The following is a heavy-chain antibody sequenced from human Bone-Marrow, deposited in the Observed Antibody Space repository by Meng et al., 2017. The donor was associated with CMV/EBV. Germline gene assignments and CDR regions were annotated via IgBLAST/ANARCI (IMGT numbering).Heavy chain of an antibody. J-gene: IGHJ5*02. CDR3: ARGLPLGYCSGGSCPEVWFDP. D-gene: IGHD2-15*01. Sequence: ASVKVSCKASGYTFTSYGISWVRQAPGQGLEWMGWISAYNGNTNYAQKLQGRVTITRNTSISTAYMELSSLRSEDTAVYYCARGLPLGYCSGGSCPEVWFDPWGQGTLVTVSS. V-gene: IGHV1-18*01. CDR1: GYTFTSYG. CDR2: ISAYNGNT.